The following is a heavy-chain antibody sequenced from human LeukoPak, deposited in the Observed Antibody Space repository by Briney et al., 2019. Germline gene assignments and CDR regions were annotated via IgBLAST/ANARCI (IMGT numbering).Heavy chain of an antibody. J-gene: IGHJ4*02. CDR1: GYTFTTYG. D-gene: IGHD6-19*01. CDR2: ISAYSGNT. V-gene: IGHV1-18*01. Sequence: ASVKVSCKASGYTFTTYGISWVRQAPGQGLEWMGWISAYSGNTNYAQKLQDRVTMTTDTSTTTAYMELGRLRSDDTAVYYCAGYSSGEYYFDYWGQGTLVTVSS. CDR3: AGYSSGEYYFDY.